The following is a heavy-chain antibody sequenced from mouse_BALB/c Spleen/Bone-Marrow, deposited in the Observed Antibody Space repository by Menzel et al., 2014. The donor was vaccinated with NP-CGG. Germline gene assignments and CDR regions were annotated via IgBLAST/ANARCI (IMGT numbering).Heavy chain of an antibody. V-gene: IGHV2-6*02. CDR2: IWSDGST. J-gene: IGHJ4*01. D-gene: IGHD2-1*01. Sequence: VKLMESGPGLVAPSQSLSITCTVSGFSLSSYGLHWVRQSPGKGLEWLVVIWSDGSTTYNSALKSRLSISKDNSKSQVFLKMNSLQTDDTAIYYCARYGNYAVDYWGQGTSVTVSS. CDR1: GFSLSSYG. CDR3: ARYGNYAVDY.